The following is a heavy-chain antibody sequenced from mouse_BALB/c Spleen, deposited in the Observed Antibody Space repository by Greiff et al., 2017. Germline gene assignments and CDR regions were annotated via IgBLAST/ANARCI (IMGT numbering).Heavy chain of an antibody. J-gene: IGHJ4*01. CDR2: IWAGGST. Sequence: VKVVESGPGLVAPSQSLTITCTVSGFSLTSYGVHWVRQPPGKGLEWLGVIWAGGSTNYNSALMSRLSISKDNSKSQVFLKMNSLQTDDTAMYYCARDVQDYYAMDYWGQGTSVTVSS. CDR1: GFSLTSYG. CDR3: ARDVQDYYAMDY. D-gene: IGHD6-1*01. V-gene: IGHV2-9*02.